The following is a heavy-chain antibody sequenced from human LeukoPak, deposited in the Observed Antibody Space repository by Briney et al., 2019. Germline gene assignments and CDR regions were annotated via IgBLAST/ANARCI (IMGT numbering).Heavy chain of an antibody. V-gene: IGHV3-23*01. CDR1: GFTFSSCV. J-gene: IGHJ4*02. D-gene: IGHD3-10*01. Sequence: GGSLRLSCAASGFTFSSCVMSWVRQAPGKGLEWVSVISDRGGSTYYADSVKGRFTISRDNSKNTLYLQMNSLRAEDTAVYYCAKDPKPFITMVRGVISSSLDYWGQGTLVTVSS. CDR3: AKDPKPFITMVRGVISSSLDY. CDR2: ISDRGGST.